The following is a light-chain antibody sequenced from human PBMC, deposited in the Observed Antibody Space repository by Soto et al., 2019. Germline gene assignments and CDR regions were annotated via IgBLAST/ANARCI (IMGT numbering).Light chain of an antibody. J-gene: IGKJ1*01. CDR2: AAS. CDR3: QQSGDTPPWT. Sequence: TPSPSSLSASVGDRVTITCRASQSIGNHLNWYQHKPGKAPILLIYAASSLQSGVPSRFSGSGSGTDFTLTINSLQPEDFASYYCQQSGDTPPWTFGQGTKVDIK. V-gene: IGKV1-39*01. CDR1: QSIGNH.